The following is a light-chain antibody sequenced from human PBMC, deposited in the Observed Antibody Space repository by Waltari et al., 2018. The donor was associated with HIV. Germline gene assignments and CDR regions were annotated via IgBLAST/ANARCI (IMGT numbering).Light chain of an antibody. Sequence: RVLTQSPLTLSLSPGEGAPLSCRASQSVNSNLAWYQQKPGQAPRLLIYSASNRATGIPARFSGSGSGTEFTLTISSLQPEDFAVYYCQQYNNWPRTFGQGTKVEIK. J-gene: IGKJ1*01. CDR1: QSVNSN. CDR2: SAS. V-gene: IGKV3D-15*01. CDR3: QQYNNWPRT.